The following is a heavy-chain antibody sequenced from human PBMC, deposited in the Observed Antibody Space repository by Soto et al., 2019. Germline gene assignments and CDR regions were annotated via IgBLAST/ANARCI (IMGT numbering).Heavy chain of an antibody. V-gene: IGHV4-61*08. J-gene: IGHJ4*02. D-gene: IGHD1-26*01. CDR2: IYHSGST. Sequence: QVQLQESGPGLVKPSETLSLTCIVSGGSVSNDAYYWSWIRQPPGKGLEWIGYIYHSGSTYYNPCLKSRLTISVDTSANQFSLKVSSVTAADTAVYYCARLGIGWEFPFDYWGQGTLVNVSS. CDR1: GGSVSNDAYY. CDR3: ARLGIGWEFPFDY.